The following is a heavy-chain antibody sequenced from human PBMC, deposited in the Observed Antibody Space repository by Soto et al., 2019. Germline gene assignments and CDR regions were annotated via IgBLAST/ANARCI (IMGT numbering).Heavy chain of an antibody. J-gene: IGHJ5*02. V-gene: IGHV3-48*02. CDR1: GFTFSSYS. CDR2: ISSSSSTI. CDR3: ARESRVLEWLSLNWFDP. D-gene: IGHD3-3*01. Sequence: EVQLVESGGGLVQPGGSLRLSCAASGFTFSSYSMNWVRQAPGKGLEWVSYISSSSSTIYYADSVKGRFTISRDNARNSLYLQMNSLRDEDTVVYYCARESRVLEWLSLNWFDPWGQGTLVTVSS.